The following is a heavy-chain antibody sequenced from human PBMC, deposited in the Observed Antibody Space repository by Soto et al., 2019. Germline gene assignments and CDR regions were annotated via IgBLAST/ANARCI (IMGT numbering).Heavy chain of an antibody. V-gene: IGHV3-7*03. CDR1: GLIFSSYW. CDR2: IKEDGGET. J-gene: IGHJ4*02. CDR3: ARHAEIGLCNDCHRHFDS. Sequence: EVQLVESGGGLVQPGGSLRLSCAASGLIFSSYWMSWVRQAPGKGLEWVANIKEDGGETHYVNSVKGRFTISRDNARKSLYLQMNNLRVEDTAVYYCARHAEIGLCNDCHRHFDSWGQGSLVTVSS. D-gene: IGHD3-3*01.